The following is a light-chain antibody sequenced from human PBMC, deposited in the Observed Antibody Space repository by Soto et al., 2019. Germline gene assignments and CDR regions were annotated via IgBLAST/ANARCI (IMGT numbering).Light chain of an antibody. CDR3: QQYNSYPGT. CDR2: KAS. Sequence: DIQMTQSPSTLSASVGDRVTITCRASQSISSWLAWYQQKPGKAPKLLIYKASSLESGVPSRFSGSGSGTEFTLTISSLQPDDFAPYYCQQYNSYPGTFGQGTKVDIK. J-gene: IGKJ1*01. V-gene: IGKV1-5*03. CDR1: QSISSW.